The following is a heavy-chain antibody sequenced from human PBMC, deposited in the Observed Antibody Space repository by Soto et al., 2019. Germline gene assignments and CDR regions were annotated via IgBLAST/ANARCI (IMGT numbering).Heavy chain of an antibody. J-gene: IGHJ3*02. CDR2: IHPGDSDT. Sequence: GESLKISCKGSGYSFTSYWIGWVRQMPGKGLEWMGIIHPGDSDTIYSPSFQGRVTISADKSISTAYLQWSSLRASDTAMYYCAVQATVTTPTAFDIWGQGTMVTVSS. CDR3: AVQATVTTPTAFDI. V-gene: IGHV5-51*01. D-gene: IGHD4-17*01. CDR1: GYSFTSYW.